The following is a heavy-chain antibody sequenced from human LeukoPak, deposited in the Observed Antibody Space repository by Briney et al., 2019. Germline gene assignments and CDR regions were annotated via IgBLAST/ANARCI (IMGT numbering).Heavy chain of an antibody. CDR1: GGSISSSSYY. CDR2: IYYSGST. CDR3: ASDGSGAEYCYYGMDV. V-gene: IGHV4-39*01. J-gene: IGHJ6*02. Sequence: SETLSLTCTVSGGSISSSSYYWGWIRQPPGKGLEWIGSIYYSGSTYYNPSLKSRVTISVDTSKNQFSLKLSSVTAADTAVYYCASDGSGAEYCYYGMDVWGQGTTVTVSS. D-gene: IGHD1-1*01.